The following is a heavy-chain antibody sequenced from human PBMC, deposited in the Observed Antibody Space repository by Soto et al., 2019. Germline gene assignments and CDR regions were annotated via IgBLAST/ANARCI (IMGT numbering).Heavy chain of an antibody. Sequence: QVQLQQWGAGLLKPSETLSLTCAVYGGSFSGYYWSWIRQPPGKGLEWIGEINHSGSTNYNPSLKSRVNISVDTSKNQFSLKLSSVTAADTAVYYCANDCSGGSCYFCWGQGTLVTVSS. D-gene: IGHD2-15*01. CDR1: GGSFSGYY. J-gene: IGHJ4*02. CDR3: ANDCSGGSCYFC. V-gene: IGHV4-34*01. CDR2: INHSGST.